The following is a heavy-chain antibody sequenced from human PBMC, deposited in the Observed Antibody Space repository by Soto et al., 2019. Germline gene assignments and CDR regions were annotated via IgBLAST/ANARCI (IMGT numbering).Heavy chain of an antibody. Sequence: PGGSLRLSCSASGFTFSSYAMHWVRQAPGKGLEYVSAISSNGGSTYYADSVKGRFTISRDNSKNTLYLQMSSLRAEDTAVYYCARDLKVAGANSYYYYGMDVWGQGTTVTVSS. J-gene: IGHJ6*02. CDR1: GFTFSSYA. CDR3: ARDLKVAGANSYYYYGMDV. CDR2: ISSNGGST. V-gene: IGHV3-64D*06. D-gene: IGHD6-19*01.